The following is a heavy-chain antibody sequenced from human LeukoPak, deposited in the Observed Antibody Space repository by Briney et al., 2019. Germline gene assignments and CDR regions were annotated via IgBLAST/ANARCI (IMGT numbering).Heavy chain of an antibody. CDR3: ARADSSAHPALY. J-gene: IGHJ4*02. Sequence: ASVKVSCKASGGTFSSYAISWVRQAPGQGLEWMGGIIPIFGTANYAQKFQGRVTITADESTSTAYMELSSLRSEDTAVYYCARADSSAHPALYWGQGTLVTVSS. CDR2: IIPIFGTA. V-gene: IGHV1-69*13. CDR1: GGTFSSYA. D-gene: IGHD3-22*01.